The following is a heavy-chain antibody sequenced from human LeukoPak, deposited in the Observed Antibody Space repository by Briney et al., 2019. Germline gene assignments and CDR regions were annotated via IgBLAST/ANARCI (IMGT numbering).Heavy chain of an antibody. Sequence: GGSLRLSCSVSGFTFSTYVMHWVRQAPGKGLEYVSAISSNGDNTYYADSVKGRFTTSRDNSKNTLYLQMSSLRADDTAVYYCVRGTGYWGQGTLVAVSS. J-gene: IGHJ4*02. CDR3: VRGTGY. CDR1: GFTFSTYV. V-gene: IGHV3-64D*06. D-gene: IGHD4-17*01. CDR2: ISSNGDNT.